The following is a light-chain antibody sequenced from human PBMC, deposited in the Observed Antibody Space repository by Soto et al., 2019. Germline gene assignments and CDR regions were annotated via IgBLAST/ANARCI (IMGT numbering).Light chain of an antibody. CDR3: AAWDDSLNGVV. Sequence: QAVVTQPPSASGTPGQRVTISCSGNSSNIGSNSVNWYQQLPGTAPKLLMYSSNQRPSGVPDRFSGSKSGTSASLAISGLQSEDEADYYCAAWDDSLNGVVFGGGTKLTVL. CDR2: SSN. J-gene: IGLJ2*01. V-gene: IGLV1-44*01. CDR1: SSNIGSNS.